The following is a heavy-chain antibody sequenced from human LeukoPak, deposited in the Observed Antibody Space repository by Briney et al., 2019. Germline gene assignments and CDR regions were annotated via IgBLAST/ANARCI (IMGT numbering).Heavy chain of an antibody. D-gene: IGHD2-2*01. CDR1: GFPFSSYW. Sequence: GGSLSLSCAASGFPFSSYWMIWVRQARGRAREWVANIKQDESEKQYVDSVKGRFTLYRDNAKKSQYLQMNSLRAEDTAMYYCASAPIVGVPTRRPTYFDFWGQGALVTVSS. CDR2: IKQDESEK. CDR3: ASAPIVGVPTRRPTYFDF. J-gene: IGHJ4*02. V-gene: IGHV3-7*01.